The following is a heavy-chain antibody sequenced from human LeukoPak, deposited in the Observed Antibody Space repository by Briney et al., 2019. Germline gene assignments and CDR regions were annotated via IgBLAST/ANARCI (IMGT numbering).Heavy chain of an antibody. Sequence: PGGSLRLSCAASGFTFSSYSMNWVRQAPGKGLEWVSYISSSSSTIYYADSVKGRFTISRDNAKNSLYLQMNSLRAEDTAVYYCARGRAYDILTGYPGAYYYYYYMDVWGKGTTVTVSS. CDR3: ARGRAYDILTGYPGAYYYYYYMDV. CDR2: ISSSSSTI. J-gene: IGHJ6*03. V-gene: IGHV3-48*01. CDR1: GFTFSSYS. D-gene: IGHD3-9*01.